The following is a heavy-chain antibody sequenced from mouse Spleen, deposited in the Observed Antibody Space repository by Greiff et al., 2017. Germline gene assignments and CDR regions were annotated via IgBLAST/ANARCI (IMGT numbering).Heavy chain of an antibody. V-gene: IGHV3-6*01. CDR2: ISYDGSN. CDR1: GYSITSGYY. Sequence: EVKLMESGPGLVKPSQSLSLTCSVTGYSITSGYYWNWIRQFPGNKLEWMGYISYDGSNNYNPSLKNRISITRDTSKNQFFLKLNSVTTEDTATYYCARKGNRYDGPYFDYWGQGTTLTVSS. D-gene: IGHD2-14*01. CDR3: ARKGNRYDGPYFDY. J-gene: IGHJ2*01.